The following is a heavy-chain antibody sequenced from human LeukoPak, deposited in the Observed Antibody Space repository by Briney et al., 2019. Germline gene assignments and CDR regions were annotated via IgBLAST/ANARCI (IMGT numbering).Heavy chain of an antibody. CDR2: IYTSGST. CDR3: ARDRDGVAVAGTDY. Sequence: SETLSLTCTVSGGSISSYYWSWIRQPAGKGLEWIGRIYTSGSTNYNPSLKSRVTMSVDTSRNQFSLKLSSVTAADTAVYYCARDRDGVAVAGTDYWGQGTLVTVSS. CDR1: GGSISSYY. V-gene: IGHV4-4*07. D-gene: IGHD6-19*01. J-gene: IGHJ4*02.